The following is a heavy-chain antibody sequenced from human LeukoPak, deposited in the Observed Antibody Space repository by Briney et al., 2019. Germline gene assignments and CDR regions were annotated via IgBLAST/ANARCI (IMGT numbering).Heavy chain of an antibody. J-gene: IGHJ4*02. V-gene: IGHV3-23*01. CDR2: ISGSGGIT. CDR1: GFTFSSYA. CDR3: AKANGDLLLDY. D-gene: IGHD4-17*01. Sequence: GGSLRLSCAASGFTFSSYAMSWVRQAPGKGLEWVSTISGSGGITYFADSVKGRFTISRDNSKITLYLQMNSLRAEDTAVFYCAKANGDLLLDYWGQGTLVTVSS.